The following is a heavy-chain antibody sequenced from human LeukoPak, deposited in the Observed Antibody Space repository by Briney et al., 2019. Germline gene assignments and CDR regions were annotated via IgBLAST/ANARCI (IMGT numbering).Heavy chain of an antibody. D-gene: IGHD1-26*01. CDR3: ARDYSSSGSFFGYYYGMDV. J-gene: IGHJ6*02. V-gene: IGHV3-48*02. CDR2: ISGSSKII. Sequence: GGSLRLSCAASGFTFSSYSTNWVRQAPGKGLEWISYISGSSKIIHWAESLKGRFTISRDNAKNSLYLQMNSLRDEDTAVCYCARDYSSSGSFFGYYYGMDVWGQGTTVTVSS. CDR1: GFTFSSYS.